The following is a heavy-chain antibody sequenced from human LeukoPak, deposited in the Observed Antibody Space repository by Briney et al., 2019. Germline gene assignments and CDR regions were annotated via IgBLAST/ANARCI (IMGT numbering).Heavy chain of an antibody. J-gene: IGHJ4*02. CDR2: VYYSGGT. D-gene: IGHD3-22*01. CDR1: GGSISSSQYY. V-gene: IGHV4-39*01. Sequence: PSETLSLTCTVSGGSISSSQYYWGWIRQPPGKGLEWIGGVYYSGGTYYNPSLKSRVTISVDTSKNQFSLKLSSVTAADTAVYYCARSNYHGSRGIIDHWGQGALVTVSS. CDR3: ARSNYHGSRGIIDH.